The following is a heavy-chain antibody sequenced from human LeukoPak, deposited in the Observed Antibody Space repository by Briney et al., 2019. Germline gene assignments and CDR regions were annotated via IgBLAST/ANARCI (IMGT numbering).Heavy chain of an antibody. V-gene: IGHV1-8*01. CDR1: GYTFTSYD. D-gene: IGHD3-10*01. Sequence: GASVKVSCKASGYTFTSYDINWVRQATGQGLGWMGWMNPNSGNTGYAQKFQGRVTMTRNTSISTAYMELSSLRSEDTAVYYCARKPYYMVRGIYCYGMDVWGQGTTVTVSS. CDR3: ARKPYYMVRGIYCYGMDV. CDR2: MNPNSGNT. J-gene: IGHJ6*02.